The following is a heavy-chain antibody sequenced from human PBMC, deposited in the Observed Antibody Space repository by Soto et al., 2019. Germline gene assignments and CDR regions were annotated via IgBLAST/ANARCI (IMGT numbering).Heavy chain of an antibody. Sequence: GGSLRLSCAASGFTFSNYWMHWVRQAPGKGLLWVSRINPDGSSTSYADSVKGRFTISRDNAKNTLYLQMNSLRAEDTAVYYCARDLTWFGEFAFDIRGQGTMVTGSS. J-gene: IGHJ3*02. V-gene: IGHV3-74*01. CDR3: ARDLTWFGEFAFDI. D-gene: IGHD3-10*01. CDR1: GFTFSNYW. CDR2: INPDGSST.